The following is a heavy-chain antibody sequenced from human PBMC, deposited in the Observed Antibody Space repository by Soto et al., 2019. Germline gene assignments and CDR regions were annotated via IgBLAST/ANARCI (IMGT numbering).Heavy chain of an antibody. CDR3: ARHATYCSSNSCYEFDF. V-gene: IGHV4-39*01. Sequence: SETPSLTCTVSGGSIRSSGYYWGWIRRPPGMGLEWIGSIFHSGSTLYTPSLNGRVTISVDTSKNQFSLKMTSVTAADTAVYYCARHATYCSSNSCYEFDFWGQGSLVTVSS. J-gene: IGHJ4*02. CDR1: GGSIRSSGYY. CDR2: IFHSGST. D-gene: IGHD2-2*01.